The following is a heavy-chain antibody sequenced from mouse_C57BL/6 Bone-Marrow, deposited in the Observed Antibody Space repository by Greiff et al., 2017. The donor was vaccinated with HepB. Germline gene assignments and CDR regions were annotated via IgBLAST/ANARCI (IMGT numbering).Heavy chain of an antibody. CDR2: IRNKANGYTT. CDR1: GFTFTDYY. CDR3: ARYEKGYFGC. Sequence: EVMLVESGGGLVQPGGSLSLSCAASGFTFTDYYMSWVRQLPGKAPEWLGFIRNKANGYTTEYSASVKGRFTISRDNSQSILYLQMNALRAEDSATYYCARYEKGYFGCWGQGTTVSVSS. V-gene: IGHV7-3*01. J-gene: IGHJ2*01.